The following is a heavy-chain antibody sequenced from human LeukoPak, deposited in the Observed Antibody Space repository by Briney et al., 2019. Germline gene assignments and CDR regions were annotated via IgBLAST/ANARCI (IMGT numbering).Heavy chain of an antibody. D-gene: IGHD4-17*01. J-gene: IGHJ4*02. V-gene: IGHV3-21*01. CDR3: ARNDYGDYGIDY. CDR2: ISRSASSI. Sequence: RGSLRLSCASSGFTFSTYSMSWVRQAPGKGLEWVSYISRSASSIYYADSVKGRFTTSRDNAKNSLYLQMNSLRAEDTAIYFCARNDYGDYGIDYWGQGTLVTVSS. CDR1: GFTFSTYS.